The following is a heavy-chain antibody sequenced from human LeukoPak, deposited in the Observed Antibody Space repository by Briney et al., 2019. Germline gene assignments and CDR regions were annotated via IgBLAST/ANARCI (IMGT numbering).Heavy chain of an antibody. J-gene: IGHJ5*02. V-gene: IGHV4-4*07. CDR3: AASLFPTHIVVAEDWFDP. Sequence: SETLSLTCTVSGGSMRSYYWSWIRQPAGKGLEWIGRIYINGNTNYNPSLKSRVTMSVDTSKNQFSLKLSSVTAADTAVYYCAASLFPTHIVVAEDWFDPWGQGTLVTVSS. CDR2: IYINGNT. CDR1: GGSMRSYY. D-gene: IGHD2-21*01.